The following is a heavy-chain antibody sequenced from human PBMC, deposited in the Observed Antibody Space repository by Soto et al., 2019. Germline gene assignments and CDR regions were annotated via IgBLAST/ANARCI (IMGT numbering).Heavy chain of an antibody. CDR2: IHHSGIT. J-gene: IGHJ4*02. Sequence: SETLSLTCTVCGDSLITNYWWSWVRQPPGKGLEWIGEIHHSGITNYIQSVRSRVTMSVDKSNNQVSLELTSVAAADTAVYYCARGISYRWVYWGQGILVT. V-gene: IGHV4-4*02. CDR3: ARGISYRWVY. CDR1: GDSLITNYW. D-gene: IGHD3-16*02.